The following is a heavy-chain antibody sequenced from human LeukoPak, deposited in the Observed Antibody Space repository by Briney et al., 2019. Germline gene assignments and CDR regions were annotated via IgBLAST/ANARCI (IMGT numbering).Heavy chain of an antibody. V-gene: IGHV3-7*01. CDR1: GFTFTKNW. J-gene: IGHJ6*03. D-gene: IGHD3-3*01. Sequence: GGSLRLSCAASGFTFTKNWMTWVRQAPGKGLEWVANIKQDGTEKYYVDSVKGRFTISRDNAKNSVYLQMNSLRAEDTAIYYCARVGNYDFWSGYIYYMDVWGKGTTVTVSS. CDR3: ARVGNYDFWSGYIYYMDV. CDR2: IKQDGTEK.